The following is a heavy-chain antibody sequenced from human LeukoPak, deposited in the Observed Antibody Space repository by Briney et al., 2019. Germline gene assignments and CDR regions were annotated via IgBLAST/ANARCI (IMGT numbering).Heavy chain of an antibody. D-gene: IGHD3-16*02. V-gene: IGHV2-5*01. J-gene: IGHJ4*02. CDR2: IYWNDDK. CDR1: GFSLSTSGVG. CDR3: AHSRGSYRYYYFDY. Sequence: SGPTLVKPTQTLTLTCTFSGFSLSTSGVGVGWVRQPPGKALEWLALIYWNDDKRYSPSLKSRLTITKDTSKNQVVLTMTNMDPVDTATYYCAHSRGSYRYYYFDYWGQGTLVTVSS.